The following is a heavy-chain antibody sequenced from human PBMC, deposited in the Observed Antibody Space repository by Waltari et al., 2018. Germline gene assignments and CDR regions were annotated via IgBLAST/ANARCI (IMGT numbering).Heavy chain of an antibody. J-gene: IGHJ4*02. CDR2: IRSKAYGGTT. D-gene: IGHD6-13*01. Sequence: EVQLVESGGGLVQPGRSLRLSCTASGFTFGDYAMSWVRQDPGKGLEWVGFIRSKAYGGTTEYAASVKGRFTISRDDSKSIAYLQMNSLKTEDTAVYYCTRDYSSSWKRDYWGQGTLVTVSS. CDR3: TRDYSSSWKRDY. V-gene: IGHV3-49*04. CDR1: GFTFGDYA.